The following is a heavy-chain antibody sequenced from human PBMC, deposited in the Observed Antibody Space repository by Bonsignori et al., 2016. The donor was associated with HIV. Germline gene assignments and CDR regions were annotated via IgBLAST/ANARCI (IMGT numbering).Heavy chain of an antibody. CDR1: GGSISSSSYY. CDR2: IYYSGST. D-gene: IGHD6-13*01. Sequence: QLQLQESGPGLVKPSETLSLTCTVSGGSISSSSYYWGWIRQPPGKGLEWIGSIYYSGSTYYNPSLKSRVTISVDTSKNQFSLKLTSVTAADTAVFFCARMAPYSSSWYYFFDYWGQGSPGHRSPQ. V-gene: IGHV4-39*07. J-gene: IGHJ4*02. CDR3: ARMAPYSSSWYYFFDY.